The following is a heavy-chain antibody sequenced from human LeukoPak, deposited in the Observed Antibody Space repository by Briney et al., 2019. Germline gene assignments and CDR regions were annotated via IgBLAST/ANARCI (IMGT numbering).Heavy chain of an antibody. CDR1: GFTFSNYA. CDR2: ISYDGSKK. V-gene: IGHV3-30*04. Sequence: GGSLRLSCAASGFTFSNYAMHWVRQAPGKGLEWVAVISYDGSKKYYADSVKGRFTTSRDNSKNTLYLQVSSLRAEDMAVYYCARDTYSLMDVWGKGTTVTVSS. CDR3: ARDTYSLMDV. D-gene: IGHD4-11*01. J-gene: IGHJ6*03.